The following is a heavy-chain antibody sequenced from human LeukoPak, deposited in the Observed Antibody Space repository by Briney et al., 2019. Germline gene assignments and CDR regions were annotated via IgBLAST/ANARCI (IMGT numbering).Heavy chain of an antibody. Sequence: GGSLSLSCAASGFTFSTYAVNWVRQAPGEGLEWVSTISGSGDSTYYADSVKGRFTICRDNSKDTLYLQMSSVRVDGTAVYYCARDRGRYYDSRGFYWGYYFDSWGQGILVTVST. CDR2: ISGSGDST. CDR3: ARDRGRYYDSRGFYWGYYFDS. V-gene: IGHV3-23*01. J-gene: IGHJ4*02. D-gene: IGHD3-22*01. CDR1: GFTFSTYA.